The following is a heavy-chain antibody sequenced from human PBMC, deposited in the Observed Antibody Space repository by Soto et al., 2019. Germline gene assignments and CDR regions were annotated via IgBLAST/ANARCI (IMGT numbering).Heavy chain of an antibody. J-gene: IGHJ4*02. CDR2: IYYSGST. V-gene: IGHV4-61*01. CDR1: GGSVSSGSYY. D-gene: IGHD3-16*01. Sequence: SETLSLTCTVSGGSVSSGSYYLSWIRQPPGKGLEWIGYIYYSGSTNYNPSLKSRVTISVDTSKNQFSLKLSSVTAADTAVYYCARRYDYVSGPFDYWGQGTLVTVSS. CDR3: ARRYDYVSGPFDY.